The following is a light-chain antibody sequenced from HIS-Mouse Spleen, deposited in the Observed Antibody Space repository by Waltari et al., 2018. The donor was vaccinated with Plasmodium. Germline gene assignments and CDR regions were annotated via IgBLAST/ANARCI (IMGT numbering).Light chain of an antibody. Sequence: SYELTQPPSVSVSPGQTARITCSGDALPKKYSYWYQQKPGQAPVLVIYEDSKRPSGSPERFSGSSSGTMATLTISGDQVEDEADYYCYSTDSSGNHRVFGGGTKLTVL. CDR3: YSTDSSGNHRV. J-gene: IGLJ3*02. V-gene: IGLV3-10*01. CDR2: EDS. CDR1: ALPKKY.